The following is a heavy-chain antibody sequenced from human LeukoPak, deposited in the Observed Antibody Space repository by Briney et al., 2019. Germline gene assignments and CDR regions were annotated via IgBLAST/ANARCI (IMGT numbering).Heavy chain of an antibody. Sequence: GGSLRLSCAASGFTFSSYAMSWVRQAPGKGLEWVSAISGSGGSTYYADSVKGRFTISRDNSKNTLYLQMNSLRAEDTAVYFCVRARLIRLENFFDYWGQGTLVTVSS. CDR3: VRARLIRLENFFDY. D-gene: IGHD2-21*02. J-gene: IGHJ4*02. CDR1: GFTFSSYA. CDR2: ISGSGGST. V-gene: IGHV3-23*01.